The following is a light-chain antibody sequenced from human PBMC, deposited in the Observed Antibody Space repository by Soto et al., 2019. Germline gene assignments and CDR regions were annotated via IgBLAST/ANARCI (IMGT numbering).Light chain of an antibody. CDR2: DVS. V-gene: IGKV1-5*01. CDR1: QSVSPW. CDR3: KQYKTYRT. J-gene: IGKJ1*01. Sequence: DLQMTQSPSTLSASLGDRVTITCRASQSVSPWLAWYQQKPGKAPKLLIFDVSNLEGGVQSRFSGSGSGTEFTLAIRSLQPDDFASYYCKQYKTYRTCDQGTKVDIK.